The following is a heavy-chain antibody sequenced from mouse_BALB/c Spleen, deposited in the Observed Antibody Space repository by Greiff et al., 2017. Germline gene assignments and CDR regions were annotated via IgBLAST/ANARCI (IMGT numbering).Heavy chain of an antibody. D-gene: IGHD1-1*01. Sequence: LQQSGGGLVKPGGSLKLSCAASGFTFSSYAMSWVRQTPEKRLEWVASISSGGSTYYPDSVKGRFTISRDNARNILYLQMSSLRSEDTAMYYCASKITTVGTWYFDVWGAGTTVTVSS. V-gene: IGHV5-6-5*01. J-gene: IGHJ1*01. CDR2: ISSGGST. CDR3: ASKITTVGTWYFDV. CDR1: GFTFSSYA.